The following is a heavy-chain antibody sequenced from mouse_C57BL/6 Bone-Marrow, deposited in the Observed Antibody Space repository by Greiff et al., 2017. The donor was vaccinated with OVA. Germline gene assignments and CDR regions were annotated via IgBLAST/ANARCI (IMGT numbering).Heavy chain of an antibody. CDR1: GYTFTSYW. CDR3: ALPSWFAY. V-gene: IGHV1-69*01. Sequence: VQLQESGAELVMPGASVKLSCKASGYTFTSYWMHWVKQRPGQGLGWIGEIDPSDSYTNYNQKFKGKSTLTVDKSSSTAYMQLSSLTSEDSAVYYCALPSWFAYWGQGTLVTVSA. CDR2: IDPSDSYT. J-gene: IGHJ3*01.